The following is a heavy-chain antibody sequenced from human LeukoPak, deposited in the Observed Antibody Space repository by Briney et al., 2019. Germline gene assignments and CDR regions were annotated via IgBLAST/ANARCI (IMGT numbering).Heavy chain of an antibody. Sequence: PGGSLRLSCAASGFTFSDYYMSWVRQAPGKGLEWVANIKQDGSEKYYVDSVKGRFTISRDNAKNSLYLQMNSLRAEDTAVYYCARAGWAIDYWGQGTLVTVSS. CDR1: GFTFSDYY. D-gene: IGHD5-24*01. CDR3: ARAGWAIDY. CDR2: IKQDGSEK. J-gene: IGHJ4*02. V-gene: IGHV3-7*01.